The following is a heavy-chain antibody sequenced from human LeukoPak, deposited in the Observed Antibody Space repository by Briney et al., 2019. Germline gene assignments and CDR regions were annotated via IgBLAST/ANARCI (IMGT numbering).Heavy chain of an antibody. V-gene: IGHV3-30*03. CDR2: IGYDGSGK. CDR3: ARDLTWIGAVITETYCFDY. J-gene: IGHJ4*02. CDR1: GFTFSSYA. D-gene: IGHD6-25*01. Sequence: PGGSLRLSCAASGFTFSSYAMSWVRQAPGKGLEWVAAIGYDGSGKNYADSVKGRFTISRDNSKNTLTLYMESLGPEDTAVYFCARDLTWIGAVITETYCFDYWGQGTLVTVSA.